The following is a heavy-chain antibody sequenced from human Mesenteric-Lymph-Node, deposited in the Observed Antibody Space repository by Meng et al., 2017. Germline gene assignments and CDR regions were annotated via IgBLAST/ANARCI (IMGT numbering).Heavy chain of an antibody. CDR1: GYTVTSCG. CDR3: ASKGRRDFDY. J-gene: IGHJ4*02. Sequence: VQLVQDGAEVEMPGASVKVSLKASGYTVTSCGINWVRNVPGQGIEWMGRINPIFGTANYAQQFQGRVTITTDESTSTEYTELSSLRSEDTAVYYCASKGRRDFDYWGQGTLVTVSS. CDR2: INPIFGTA. V-gene: IGHV1-69*05.